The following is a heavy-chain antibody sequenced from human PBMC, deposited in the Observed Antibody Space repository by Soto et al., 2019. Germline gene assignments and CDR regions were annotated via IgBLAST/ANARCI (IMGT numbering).Heavy chain of an antibody. CDR1: GFTFSSYG. CDR2: ISYDGSNK. J-gene: IGHJ4*02. V-gene: IGHV3-30*18. D-gene: IGHD3-10*01. CDR3: AKVPLASAMVRGDDLGYFDY. Sequence: QVQLVESGGGVVQPGRSLRLSCAASGFTFSSYGMHWVRQAPGKGLEWVAVISYDGSNKYYADSVKGRFTISRDNSKNTLYLQMNSLSAEDTAVYYCAKVPLASAMVRGDDLGYFDYWGQGTLVTVSS.